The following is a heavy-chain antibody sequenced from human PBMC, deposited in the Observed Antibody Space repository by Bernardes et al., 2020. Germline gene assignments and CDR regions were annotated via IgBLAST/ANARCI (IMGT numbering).Heavy chain of an antibody. Sequence: GGSLRLSCAASGFTFGFYAMNWVRQAPGKGLEWVAFIAGGGNYMSFADSVKGRFTISRDNAKNSLYLQMDSLRAEDTAVFYCARARAYCTNGVCYRNLSGMDVWGQGTTVTVSS. V-gene: IGHV3-21*01. CDR3: ARARAYCTNGVCYRNLSGMDV. CDR2: IAGGGNYM. CDR1: GFTFGFYA. D-gene: IGHD2-8*01. J-gene: IGHJ6*02.